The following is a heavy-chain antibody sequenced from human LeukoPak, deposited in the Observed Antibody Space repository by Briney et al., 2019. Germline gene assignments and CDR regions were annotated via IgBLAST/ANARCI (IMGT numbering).Heavy chain of an antibody. CDR3: ARDRHGSGTYNYYGMDV. CDR2: INPNSGGT. CDR1: GYTFTGYY. V-gene: IGHV1-2*02. J-gene: IGHJ6*02. Sequence: ALVKVSCKASGYTFTGYYMHWVRQAPGQGLEWMGWINPNSGGTNYAQKFQGRVTITRDTSTSTVYMEVSSLRSEDTAVYYCARDRHGSGTYNYYGMDVWGQGTTVTVSS. D-gene: IGHD3-10*01.